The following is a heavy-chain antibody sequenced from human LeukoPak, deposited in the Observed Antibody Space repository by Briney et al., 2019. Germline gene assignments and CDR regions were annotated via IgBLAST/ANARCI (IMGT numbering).Heavy chain of an antibody. D-gene: IGHD3-22*01. Sequence: ASVKVSCKVSGYTLTELSMHWVRQAPGKGLEWMGGFDPEDGETIYAQKFQGRVTMTEDTSTDAAYMELSSLRSEDTAVYYCAKDPPYYYDSSEKAFDIWGQGTMVTVSS. CDR3: AKDPPYYYDSSEKAFDI. J-gene: IGHJ3*02. CDR2: FDPEDGET. CDR1: GYTLTELS. V-gene: IGHV1-24*01.